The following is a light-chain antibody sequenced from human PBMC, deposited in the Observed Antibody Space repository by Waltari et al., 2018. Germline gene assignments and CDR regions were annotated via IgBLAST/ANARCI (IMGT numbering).Light chain of an antibody. CDR2: GYS. Sequence: QSVLTQPPSVSGAPGQRVTLPCTGTSSHIRAGHDVHSSQHPPRTAPKPPISGYSHPPSGVPDRFPCSKSGTSSSPALTGLQAEDEAEYFCQLYDSSPSGSGVFGGGTKVTVL. V-gene: IGLV1-40*01. J-gene: IGLJ2*01. CDR1: SSHIRAGHD. CDR3: QLYDSSPSGSGV.